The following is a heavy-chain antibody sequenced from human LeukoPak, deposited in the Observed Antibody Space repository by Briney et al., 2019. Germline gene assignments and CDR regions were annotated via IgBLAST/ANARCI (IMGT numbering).Heavy chain of an antibody. J-gene: IGHJ4*02. V-gene: IGHV4-39*01. CDR1: GGSISSSSYY. D-gene: IGHD1-26*01. CDR3: ARGQVKWTREYYFDY. CDR2: IYYSGST. Sequence: SETLSLTCTVSGGSISSSSYYWGWIRQPPGKGLEWIGSIYYSGSTYYNPSLKSRVTISVDTSKNQFSLKLSSVTAADTAVYYCARGQVKWTREYYFDYWGQGTLVTVSS.